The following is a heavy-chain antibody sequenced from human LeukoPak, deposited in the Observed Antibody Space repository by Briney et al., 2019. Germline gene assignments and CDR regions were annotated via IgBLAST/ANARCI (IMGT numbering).Heavy chain of an antibody. CDR1: GYTLTELS. CDR2: FDPEDGET. V-gene: IGHV1-24*01. D-gene: IGHD1-26*01. CDR3: ATGIVGATHFDY. J-gene: IGHJ4*02. Sequence: ASVKVPCKVSGYTLTELSMHWVRQAPGKEGEWMGGFDPEDGETIYAQKFQGRVTMTEDTSTDTAYMELSGLRSEDTAVYYCATGIVGATHFDYWGQGTLVSVSS.